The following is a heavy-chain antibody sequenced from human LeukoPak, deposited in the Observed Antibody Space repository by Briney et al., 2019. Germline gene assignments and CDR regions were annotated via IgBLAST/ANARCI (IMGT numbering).Heavy chain of an antibody. D-gene: IGHD3-10*01. CDR3: ARALQVTMVRGVITFWFDP. V-gene: IGHV1-18*01. Sequence: ASVKVSCKASGYTFTSYGISWVRQAPGQGLEWMGWISAYSGNTNYAQKLQGRVTMTTDTSTSTAYMELRGLRSDDTAVYYCARALQVTMVRGVITFWFDPWGQGTLVTVSS. CDR2: ISAYSGNT. J-gene: IGHJ5*02. CDR1: GYTFTSYG.